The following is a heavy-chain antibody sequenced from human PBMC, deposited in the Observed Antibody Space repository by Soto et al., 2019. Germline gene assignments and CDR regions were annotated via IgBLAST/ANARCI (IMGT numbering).Heavy chain of an antibody. D-gene: IGHD6-25*01. CDR1: GYTFTNFG. Sequence: QVQLVQSGAEVKKPGASVKVSCKASGYTFTNFGISWVRQAPGQGLEWMGWISAYHGNTNYAQNFQGRVTMTTDTAASTAYMELRSVRSDDTAVYYCAVGGTPIDDCFQGTLVTGSS. J-gene: IGHJ4*02. CDR3: AVGGTPIDD. V-gene: IGHV1-18*01. CDR2: ISAYHGNT.